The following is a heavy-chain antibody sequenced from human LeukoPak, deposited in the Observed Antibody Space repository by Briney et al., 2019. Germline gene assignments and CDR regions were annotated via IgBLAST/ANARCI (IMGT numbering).Heavy chain of an antibody. J-gene: IGHJ3*02. CDR1: GFTFSRYA. V-gene: IGHV3-23*01. Sequence: GGSLRLSCAASGFTFSRYAMSWAREAPGKGVEGVSAISGRGGSTYYADSVKGRFTLSRDNSKNTMYLQMNSLRPEDTAVYYCATAALVVAATPDAFDIWGQGTMVTVSS. CDR3: ATAALVVAATPDAFDI. CDR2: ISGRGGST. D-gene: IGHD2-15*01.